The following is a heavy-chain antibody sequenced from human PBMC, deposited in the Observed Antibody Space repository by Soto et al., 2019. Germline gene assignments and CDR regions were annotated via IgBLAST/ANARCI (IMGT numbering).Heavy chain of an antibody. CDR1: GGSFSGYY. J-gene: IGHJ4*02. V-gene: IGHV4-34*01. D-gene: IGHD4-17*01. CDR3: AIDNNGDDFDY. Sequence: PSETLSLTCAVYGGSFSGYYWSWIRQPPGKGLEYIGEIYHSGSINYNPSLKSRVTISVDKSKNQFSLNLSSVTAADTAVYYCAIDNNGDDFDYWGQGTPVTSPQ. CDR2: IYHSGSI.